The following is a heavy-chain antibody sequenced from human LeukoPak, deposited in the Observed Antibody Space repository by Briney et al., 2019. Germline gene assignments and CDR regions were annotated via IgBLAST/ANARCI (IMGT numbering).Heavy chain of an antibody. Sequence: SLRLSCAASGFIFDDYSMHWVRQAPGKGLEWVSTINWNSGTLAHADSVKGRFTISRDNAKNSLYLQMNSLRTEDTALYYCARGLGGDQGYFDLWGRGTLATVSS. CDR2: INWNSGTL. CDR1: GFIFDDYS. CDR3: ARGLGGDQGYFDL. J-gene: IGHJ2*01. D-gene: IGHD3-10*01. V-gene: IGHV3-9*01.